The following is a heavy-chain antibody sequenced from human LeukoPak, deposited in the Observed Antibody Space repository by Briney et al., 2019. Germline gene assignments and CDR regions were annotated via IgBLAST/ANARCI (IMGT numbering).Heavy chain of an antibody. CDR3: TTDSLIVVVPAAIYHY. CDR1: GFTFSNAW. V-gene: IGHV3-15*01. CDR2: IKSKTDGGTT. D-gene: IGHD2-2*01. J-gene: IGHJ4*02. Sequence: PGGSLRLSCAASGFTFSNAWMSWVRQAPGKGLEWVGRIKSKTDGGTTDYAAPVKGRFTISRDDSKNTLYLQMNSLKTEDTAVYYCTTDSLIVVVPAAIYHYWGQGTLVTVSS.